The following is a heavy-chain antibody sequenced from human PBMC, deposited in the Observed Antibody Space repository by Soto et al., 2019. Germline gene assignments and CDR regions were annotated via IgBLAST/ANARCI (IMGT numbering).Heavy chain of an antibody. CDR2: INHSGST. V-gene: IGHV4-34*01. Sequence: PSETLSLTCAVYGGSFSGYYWSWIRQPPGKGLEWIGEINHSGSTNYNPSLKSRVTISVDTSKNQFSLKLSSVTAADTAVYYCARGWGYCSGGSCHYGMDVWGQGTTVTVSS. CDR1: GGSFSGYY. CDR3: ARGWGYCSGGSCHYGMDV. J-gene: IGHJ6*02. D-gene: IGHD2-15*01.